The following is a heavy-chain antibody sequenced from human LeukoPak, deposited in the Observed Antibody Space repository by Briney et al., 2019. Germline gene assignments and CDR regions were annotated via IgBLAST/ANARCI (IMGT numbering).Heavy chain of an antibody. CDR1: GGSISSGSYY. CDR2: IYTSGST. Sequence: SETLSLTCTVSGGSISSGSYYWSWIRQPAGKGLEGIGRIYTSGSTNYNPSRKSRVTISVDTSKHQFSLKLSSVTAADTAVYYCARATAFFDIWGQGTMVTVSS. CDR3: ARATAFFDI. V-gene: IGHV4-61*02. J-gene: IGHJ3*02.